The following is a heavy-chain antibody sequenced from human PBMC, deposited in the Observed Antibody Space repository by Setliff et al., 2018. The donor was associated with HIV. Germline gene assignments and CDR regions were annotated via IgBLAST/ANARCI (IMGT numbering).Heavy chain of an antibody. CDR2: MNHSEH. J-gene: IGHJ6*04. V-gene: IGHV4-34*01. CDR3: ARTITTFGVIGRGGRMDV. CDR1: GGSFSGYS. D-gene: IGHD3-3*01. Sequence: SETLSLTCAVYGGSFSGYSWTWIRQSPGKGLEWIGEMNHSEHYYNPTLKSRVTISMDTSENQFSLELSSVTAADTALYYCARTITTFGVIGRGGRMDVWGKGTTVTVSS.